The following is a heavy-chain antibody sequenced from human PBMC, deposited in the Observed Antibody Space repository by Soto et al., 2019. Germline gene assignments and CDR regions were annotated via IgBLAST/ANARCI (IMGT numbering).Heavy chain of an antibody. CDR2: IYYSGST. V-gene: IGHV4-59*08. D-gene: IGHD6-13*01. J-gene: IGHJ5*02. CDR3: AISPNRSSSWYGAFNWFDP. CDR1: GGSISSYY. Sequence: PSETLSLTCTVSGGSISSYYWSWIRQPPGKGLEWIGYIYYSGSTNYNPSLKSRVTISVDTSKNQFSLKLSSVTAADTAVYYCAISPNRSSSWYGAFNWFDPWGQGTLVTVSS.